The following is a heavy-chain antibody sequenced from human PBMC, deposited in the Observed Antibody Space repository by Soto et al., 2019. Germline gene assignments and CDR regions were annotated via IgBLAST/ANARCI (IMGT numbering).Heavy chain of an antibody. CDR1: GFTFSSYA. J-gene: IGHJ4*02. Sequence: GGSLRLSCAASGFTFSSYAMSWVRQAPGKGLEWVSAISGSGGSTYYADSVKGRFTISRDNSKNTLYLQMNSLRAEDTAGYYCAKIEDSSSWYAGGFFDYWGQGTLVTVSS. CDR2: ISGSGGST. CDR3: AKIEDSSSWYAGGFFDY. V-gene: IGHV3-23*01. D-gene: IGHD6-13*01.